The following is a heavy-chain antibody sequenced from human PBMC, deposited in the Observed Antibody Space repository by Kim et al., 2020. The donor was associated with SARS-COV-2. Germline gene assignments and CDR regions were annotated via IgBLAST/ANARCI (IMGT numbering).Heavy chain of an antibody. CDR3: ARGVGYSSSWSYYNNWFDP. Sequence: ASVKVSCKASGYTFTSYDINWVRQATGQGLEWMGWMNPNSGNTGYAQKFQGRVTMTRNTSISTAYMELSSLRSEDTAVYYCARGVGYSSSWSYYNNWFDPWGQGTLVTVSS. J-gene: IGHJ5*02. V-gene: IGHV1-8*01. CDR1: GYTFTSYD. D-gene: IGHD6-13*01. CDR2: MNPNSGNT.